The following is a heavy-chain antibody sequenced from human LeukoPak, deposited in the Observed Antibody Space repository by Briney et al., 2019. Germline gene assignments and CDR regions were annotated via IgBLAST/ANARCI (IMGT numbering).Heavy chain of an antibody. J-gene: IGHJ4*02. Sequence: SQTLSLTCTVSGGSISSGSYYWSWIRQPAGKGLEWIGRIYTSGSINYNPSLKSRVTISVDTSKNQFSLKLSSVTAADTAVYYCAKNSGSYPGGVDYWGQGTLVTVSS. D-gene: IGHD1-26*01. CDR3: AKNSGSYPGGVDY. CDR1: GGSISSGSYY. V-gene: IGHV4-61*02. CDR2: IYTSGSI.